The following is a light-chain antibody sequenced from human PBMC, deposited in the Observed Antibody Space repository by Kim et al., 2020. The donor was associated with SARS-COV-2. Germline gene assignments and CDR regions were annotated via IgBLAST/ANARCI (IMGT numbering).Light chain of an antibody. CDR2: GAS. Sequence: EIVLTQSPGTLSLSPGERATLSCRASQSVSSSYLAWYQQKPGQAPRLLIYGASSRATGIPDRFSGSGSGTDFTLTISRLEPEDFAVYYCQKYGSSPYNVGQGTKLEI. J-gene: IGKJ2*01. CDR3: QKYGSSPYN. CDR1: QSVSSSY. V-gene: IGKV3-20*01.